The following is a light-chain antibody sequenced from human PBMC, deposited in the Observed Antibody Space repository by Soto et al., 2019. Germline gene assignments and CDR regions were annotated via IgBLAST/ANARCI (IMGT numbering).Light chain of an antibody. CDR3: AAWDDTLDGVV. Sequence: QSVLTQPPSASGTPGQRVTISCSGSSSNIGSNTVNWYQQLPGTAPKLLIYYNNQRSSGVPDRFSGSKSGTSASLAISGLQSEDEADYYCAAWDDTLDGVVFGGGTQLTVL. J-gene: IGLJ2*01. CDR1: SSNIGSNT. CDR2: YNN. V-gene: IGLV1-44*01.